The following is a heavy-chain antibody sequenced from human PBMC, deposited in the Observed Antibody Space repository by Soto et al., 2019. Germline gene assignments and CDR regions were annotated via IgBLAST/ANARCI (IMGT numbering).Heavy chain of an antibody. CDR2: ISYDGSNK. J-gene: IGHJ4*02. CDR3: AKDLRGYSGYDVYFDY. CDR1: GFTFSGHW. V-gene: IGHV3-30*18. D-gene: IGHD5-12*01. Sequence: GGSLRLSCATSGFTFSGHWMSWVRQAPGKGLEWVAVISYDGSNKYYADSVKGRFTISRDNSKNTLYLQMNSLRAEDTAVYYCAKDLRGYSGYDVYFDYWGQGTLVTVSS.